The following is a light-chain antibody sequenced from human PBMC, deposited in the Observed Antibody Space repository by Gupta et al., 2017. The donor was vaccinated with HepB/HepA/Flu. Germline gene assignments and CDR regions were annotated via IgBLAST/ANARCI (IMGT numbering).Light chain of an antibody. J-gene: IGKJ3*01. CDR3: QHYDSSPLFT. Sequence: VLTHFPSTPSLSPGEKATLSCRASQSVCTRYLPWYQQKPGQATRLLIHGASTSAAGITDRFSSRGCGKDFIIIITRLEEEDLAEYFCQHYDSSPLFTFGHGTKVDIK. V-gene: IGKV3-20*01. CDR2: GAS. CDR1: QSVCTRY.